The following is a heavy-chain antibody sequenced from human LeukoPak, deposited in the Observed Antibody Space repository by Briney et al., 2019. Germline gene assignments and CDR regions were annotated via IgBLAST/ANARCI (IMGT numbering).Heavy chain of an antibody. V-gene: IGHV3-9*01. D-gene: IGHD6-13*01. CDR1: GFPFDSYG. Sequence: GGSLRLSCAASGFPFDSYGMHWVRQGPGKGLEWVSGISWNSGNIVYADSVKGRFTISRDNAKKSLYLQMNSLRPEDTALYYCAADSSSWFPVDFDFWGQGALVTVSS. CDR2: ISWNSGNI. CDR3: AADSSSWFPVDFDF. J-gene: IGHJ4*02.